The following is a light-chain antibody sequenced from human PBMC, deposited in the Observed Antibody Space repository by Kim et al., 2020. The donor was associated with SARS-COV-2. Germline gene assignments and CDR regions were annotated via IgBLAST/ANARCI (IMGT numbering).Light chain of an antibody. CDR1: SNNVGNQG. J-gene: IGLJ3*02. CDR3: SAWDSSLSAWV. V-gene: IGLV10-54*04. Sequence: LTQPPSGSRGLGQTATLTCTGNSNNVGNQGAAWLQQHQGHPPKLLSYRNNNRPSGISERFSASRSGNTASLTITGLQPEDEADYYCSAWDSSLSAWVFGGGTQLTVL. CDR2: RNN.